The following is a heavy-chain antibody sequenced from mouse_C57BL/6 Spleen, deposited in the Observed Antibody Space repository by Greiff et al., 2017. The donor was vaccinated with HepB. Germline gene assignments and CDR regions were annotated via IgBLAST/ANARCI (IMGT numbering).Heavy chain of an antibody. CDR1: GYTFTSYG. V-gene: IGHV1-81*01. J-gene: IGHJ1*03. Sequence: QVQLQQSGAELARPGASVKLSCKASGYTFTSYGISWVKQRTGQGLEWIGEIYPRSGNTYYNEKLKGKATLTADKSSSTAYMELRSLTSEDSAVYFCARHFVTTVVARYWYFDVWGTGTTVTVSS. CDR2: IYPRSGNT. D-gene: IGHD1-1*01. CDR3: ARHFVTTVVARYWYFDV.